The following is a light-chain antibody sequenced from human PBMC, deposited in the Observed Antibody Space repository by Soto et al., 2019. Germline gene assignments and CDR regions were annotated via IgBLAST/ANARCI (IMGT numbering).Light chain of an antibody. V-gene: IGLV1-40*01. J-gene: IGLJ2*01. CDR1: SSNIGAGYD. CDR2: GNS. CDR3: QSYDSSLGGVV. Sequence: QSVLTQPPSVSGAPGQRVTISCTGSSSNIGAGYDVHWYQQLPGTAPKLLIYGNSNRPSGVPDRFSGSKSGTSASLAITGLRGEDGADYSCQSYDSSLGGVVFGGGPKLPVL.